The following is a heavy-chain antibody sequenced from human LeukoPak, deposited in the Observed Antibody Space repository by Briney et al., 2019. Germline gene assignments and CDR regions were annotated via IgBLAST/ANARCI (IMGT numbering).Heavy chain of an antibody. CDR2: MNPNSGNT. CDR1: GYTFTSYD. D-gene: IGHD3-10*01. J-gene: IGHJ5*02. CDR3: VRDGEGVAISVNFWFDP. V-gene: IGHV1-8*01. Sequence: ASVNVSCKASGYTFTSYDINWVRQATGQGLEWMGWMNPNSGNTGYAQKFQGRVTMTRDTSISTAYMELRSLTSEDTAIYYCVRDGEGVAISVNFWFDPWGQGTLVTVSS.